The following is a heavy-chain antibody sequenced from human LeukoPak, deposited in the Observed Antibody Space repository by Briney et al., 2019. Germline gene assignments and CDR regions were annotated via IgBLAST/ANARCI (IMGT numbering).Heavy chain of an antibody. V-gene: IGHV3-74*01. CDR3: AREDPPYCCGMDV. Sequence: GGSLRLSCAASEFTFSTYCMHWVRQAPGKGLVWVSRIDSDGTNTDYADSVKGRFTISRDNAKNTLYLQMNSLRAEDTAVYYCAREDPPYCCGMDVWGQGTTVTVSS. CDR2: IDSDGTNT. CDR1: EFTFSTYC. J-gene: IGHJ6*02.